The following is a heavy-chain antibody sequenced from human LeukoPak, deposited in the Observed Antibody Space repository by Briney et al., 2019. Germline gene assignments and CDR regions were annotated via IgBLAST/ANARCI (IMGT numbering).Heavy chain of an antibody. J-gene: IGHJ4*02. D-gene: IGHD3-22*01. CDR1: GYSISSGYY. CDR3: AREAREYYYDSSGEFDY. V-gene: IGHV4-38-2*02. Sequence: SETLSLTCTVSGYSISSGYYWGWIRPPPGKGLEWIGSIYHSGSTYYNPSLKSRVTISVDTSKNQFSLKLSSVTAADTAVYYCAREAREYYYDSSGEFDYWGQGTLVTVSS. CDR2: IYHSGST.